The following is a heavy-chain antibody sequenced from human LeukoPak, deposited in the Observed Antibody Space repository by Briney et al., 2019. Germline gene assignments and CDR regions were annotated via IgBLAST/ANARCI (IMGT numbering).Heavy chain of an antibody. CDR1: GFTFSSYA. D-gene: IGHD3-10*01. CDR2: ISGSGGST. CDR3: AKGHSCMVRGVIVDY. V-gene: IGHV3-23*01. Sequence: PGGSLRLSCAASGFTFSSYAMSWVRQAPGKGLEWVSAISGSGGSTYYTDSVTGRFTISRDNSKNTLYLQMDSLRAEDTAGYYCAKGHSCMVRGVIVDYWGQGTLVTVSS. J-gene: IGHJ4*02.